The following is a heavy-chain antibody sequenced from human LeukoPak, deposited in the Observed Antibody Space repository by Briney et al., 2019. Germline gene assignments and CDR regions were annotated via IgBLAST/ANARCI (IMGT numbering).Heavy chain of an antibody. Sequence: GGSVRLSYAASGLTYSNFWMHWVRQAPGKSRVGVLRINSDGINTSFGDSVKGRFTISRDNAKNSLYLQMNSLRAEDTAVYYCARDRGGYSSSWYARGWFDPWGQGTLVTVAS. CDR2: INSDGINT. CDR3: ARDRGGYSSSWYARGWFDP. V-gene: IGHV3-74*01. J-gene: IGHJ5*02. CDR1: GLTYSNFW. D-gene: IGHD6-13*01.